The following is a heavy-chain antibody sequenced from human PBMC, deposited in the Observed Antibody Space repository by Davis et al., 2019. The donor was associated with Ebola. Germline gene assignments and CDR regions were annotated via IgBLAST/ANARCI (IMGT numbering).Heavy chain of an antibody. CDR2: IYSGGST. CDR1: GGSISSSNW. Sequence: ETLSLTCAVSGGSISSSNWWSCVRQAPGKGLEWVSIIYSGGSTYYADSVKGRFTISRHNSKNTLYLQMNSLRAEDTAVYYCAREGGYLPDVWGQGTTVTVSS. J-gene: IGHJ6*02. V-gene: IGHV3-53*04. CDR3: AREGGYLPDV. D-gene: IGHD3-16*01.